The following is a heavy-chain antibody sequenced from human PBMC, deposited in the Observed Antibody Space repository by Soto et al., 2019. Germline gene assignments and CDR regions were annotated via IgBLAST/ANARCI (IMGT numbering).Heavy chain of an antibody. J-gene: IGHJ6*02. CDR2: ISGSGGST. V-gene: IGHV3-23*01. CDR1: GFTFSSYA. Sequence: HPGGSLRLSCAASGFTFSSYAMSWVRQAPGKGLEWVSAISGSGGSTYYADSVKGRFTISRDNSKNTLYLQMNSLRAEDTAVYYCAKAKRYYDYVWGSYRSYYYYYGMDVWGPGTTVTVSS. D-gene: IGHD3-16*02. CDR3: AKAKRYYDYVWGSYRSYYYYYGMDV.